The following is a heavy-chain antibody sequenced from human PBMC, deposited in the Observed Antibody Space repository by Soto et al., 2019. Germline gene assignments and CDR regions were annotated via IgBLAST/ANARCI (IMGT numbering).Heavy chain of an antibody. V-gene: IGHV4-59*01. CDR2: IYYSGST. D-gene: IGHD6-19*01. J-gene: IGHJ4*02. CDR3: ARETPRIAVAGSYFDY. CDR1: GGSISSYY. Sequence: SETLSLTCTVSGGSISSYYWSWIRQPPGKGLEWIGYIYYSGSTNYNPSLKSRVTISVDTSKNQFSLKLSSVTAADTAVYYCARETPRIAVAGSYFDYWGQGTLVTVSS.